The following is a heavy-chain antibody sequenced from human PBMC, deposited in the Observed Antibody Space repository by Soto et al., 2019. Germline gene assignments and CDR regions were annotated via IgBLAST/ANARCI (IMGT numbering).Heavy chain of an antibody. V-gene: IGHV3-7*01. J-gene: IGHJ4*02. CDR1: GFTFSNYW. CDR3: SRDVVVGAKDLNY. D-gene: IGHD2-15*01. CDR2: IKEDGSEK. Sequence: LSCAASGFTFSNYWMTWVRQAPGKGLEWVANIKEDGSEKHYVDSVKGRFTISRDNAKNSLYLQMNSLRVEDTAVYFCSRDVVVGAKDLNYWGQGALVTVSS.